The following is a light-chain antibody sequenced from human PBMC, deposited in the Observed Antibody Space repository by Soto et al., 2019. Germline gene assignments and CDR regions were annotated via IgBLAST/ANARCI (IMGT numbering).Light chain of an antibody. J-gene: IGLJ2*01. CDR1: SSDVGGYNY. CDR3: SSYTTSGSLV. V-gene: IGLV2-14*01. CDR2: DVS. Sequence: QSDLTQPASVSGSPGQSITISCTGTSSDVGGYNYVSWYQQHPGKAPKLMIYDVSNRPSGVSNRFSGSKSGNTASLTISGLQAEDEADYYCSSYTTSGSLVFGGGTKLTVL.